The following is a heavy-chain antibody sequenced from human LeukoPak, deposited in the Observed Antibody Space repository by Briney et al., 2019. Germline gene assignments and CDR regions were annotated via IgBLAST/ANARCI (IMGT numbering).Heavy chain of an antibody. D-gene: IGHD4-17*01. CDR1: GFSLSTSGVG. J-gene: IGHJ4*02. CDR2: IYWDDDK. V-gene: IGHV2-5*02. CDR3: ARRGDYRNYFDY. Sequence: SGPTLVNPTQTLTLTCTFSGFSLSTSGVGVGWIRQPPGKAPERLAVIYWDDDKRFSPSLKTRLTNTKDTPKNQVVLTMTNMDPVDTATYYCARRGDYRNYFDYWGQGTLVTVSS.